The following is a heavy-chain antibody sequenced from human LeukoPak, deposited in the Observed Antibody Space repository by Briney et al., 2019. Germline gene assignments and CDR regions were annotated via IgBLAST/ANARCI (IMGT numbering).Heavy chain of an antibody. D-gene: IGHD5-12*01. CDR2: INPDSGGT. Sequence: ASVKVSCKASGYTFTGYYIHWVRQAPGQGLEWMGWINPDSGGTKSAQKFQGRVTMTRDTSINTAYMELSRLASDDTAVYYCARAPGSGYVFDSWGQGTQVTVSS. CDR1: GYTFTGYY. CDR3: ARAPGSGYVFDS. V-gene: IGHV1-2*02. J-gene: IGHJ4*02.